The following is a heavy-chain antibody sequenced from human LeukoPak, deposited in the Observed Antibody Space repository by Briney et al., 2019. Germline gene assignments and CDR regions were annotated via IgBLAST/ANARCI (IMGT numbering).Heavy chain of an antibody. J-gene: IGHJ4*02. D-gene: IGHD6-19*01. CDR2: ISAYNGNT. Sequence: ASVKVSCKASGYTFTSYGISWVRQAPGQGLEWMGWISAYNGNTNYARKLQGRVTMTTDTSTSTAYMELRSLRSDDTAVYYCARVRYSSGWPYYFDYWGQGTLVTVSS. CDR3: ARVRYSSGWPYYFDY. V-gene: IGHV1-18*01. CDR1: GYTFTSYG.